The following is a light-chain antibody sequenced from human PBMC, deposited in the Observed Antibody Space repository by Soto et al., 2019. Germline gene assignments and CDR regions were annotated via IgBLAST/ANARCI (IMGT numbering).Light chain of an antibody. J-gene: IGKJ1*01. CDR1: QTISMW. V-gene: IGKV1-5*03. CDR2: KAS. CDR3: QQYSNLWT. Sequence: DIQMTQSPSTLSASVGDRVTITCRASQTISMWLAWYQQKPGKAPMLLIYKASYLESGVPSRFSGSGFGTEITLTISSLQPGDFGTYYCQQYSNLWTFGQGTKVDIK.